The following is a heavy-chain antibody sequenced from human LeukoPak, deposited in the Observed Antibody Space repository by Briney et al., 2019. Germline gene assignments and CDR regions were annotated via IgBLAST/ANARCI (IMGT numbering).Heavy chain of an antibody. D-gene: IGHD3-10*01. CDR3: ARETYYYGSGIIDY. J-gene: IGHJ4*02. V-gene: IGHV3-21*01. CDR1: GFTFSSYS. CDR2: ISSSSSYI. Sequence: GGSLRLSCAASGFTFSSYSMNWVRQAPGKGLEWVSSISSSSSYIYYADSVKGRFTISRDNAKSSLYLQMNSLRAEDTAVYYCARETYYYGSGIIDYWGQGTLVTVSS.